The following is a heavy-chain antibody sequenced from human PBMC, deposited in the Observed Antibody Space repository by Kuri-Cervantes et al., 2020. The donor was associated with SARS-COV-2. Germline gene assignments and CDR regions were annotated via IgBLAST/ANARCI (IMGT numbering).Heavy chain of an antibody. CDR3: AKLGSRPHYED. V-gene: IGHV3-23*01. J-gene: IGHJ4*02. Sequence: GGSLSLSCAASGFTFSSYAMSWVRQAPGKGLEWVSAISGSGGSTYYADSVKGRFTISRDNSENTLYLQINSLRADDTAVYYCAKLGSRPHYEDWGQGTLVTVSS. CDR1: GFTFSSYA. D-gene: IGHD4-17*01. CDR2: ISGSGGST.